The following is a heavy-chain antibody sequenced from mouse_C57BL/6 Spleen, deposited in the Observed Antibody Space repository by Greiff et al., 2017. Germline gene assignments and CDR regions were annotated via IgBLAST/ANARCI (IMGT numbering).Heavy chain of an antibody. J-gene: IGHJ2*01. V-gene: IGHV1-15*01. Sequence: VQLHQSGAELVRPGASVTLSCKASGYTFTDYEMHWVKQTPVHGLEWIGAIDPETGGTAYNQKFKGKAILTADKSSSTAYMELRSLTSEDSAVYYCTRDGSSQYYFDYWGQGTTLTVSS. D-gene: IGHD1-1*01. CDR3: TRDGSSQYYFDY. CDR1: GYTFTDYE. CDR2: IDPETGGT.